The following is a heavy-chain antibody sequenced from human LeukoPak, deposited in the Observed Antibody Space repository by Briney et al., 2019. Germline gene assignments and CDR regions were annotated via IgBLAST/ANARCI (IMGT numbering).Heavy chain of an antibody. J-gene: IGHJ4*02. CDR3: AKSVVVITFRCDS. V-gene: IGHV3-23*01. D-gene: IGHD2-21*01. CDR2: INNVRSIT. Sequence: GGSLRLSCAASEFTISRYRMHWVRQAPGKGLEWVSNINNVRSITNYADSVKGRFTISRDNSKNTLYLQMNSLRAEDTAVYYCAKSVVVITFRCDSWGQGSLVTVSA. CDR1: EFTISRYR.